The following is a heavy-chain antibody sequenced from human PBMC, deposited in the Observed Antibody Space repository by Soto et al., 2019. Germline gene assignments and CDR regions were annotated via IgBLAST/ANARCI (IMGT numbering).Heavy chain of an antibody. V-gene: IGHV1-69*01. CDR1: GGTFSSYA. Sequence: QVQLVQSGAEVKKHGSSVKVSCQASGGTFSSYAISWVRQAPGQGLEWMGWIIPSFGTANYAQKFQGRVTISAEESISTAYMELSSVRSENTAVYYCARDPIASIILTGNWYFELWCRGTLVTVSS. CDR3: ARDPIASIILTGNWYFEL. J-gene: IGHJ2*01. CDR2: IIPSFGTA. D-gene: IGHD3-9*01.